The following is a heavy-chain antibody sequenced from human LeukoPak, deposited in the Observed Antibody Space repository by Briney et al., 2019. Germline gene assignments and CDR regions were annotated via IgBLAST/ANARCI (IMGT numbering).Heavy chain of an antibody. CDR2: INPNSGGT. J-gene: IGHJ4*02. CDR3: ARGVGKAMSIAAPKNTEFDY. D-gene: IGHD6-6*01. Sequence: ASVKVSCKASGYTFTGYYMHWVRQAPGQGLELMGWINPNSGGTNYAQKFQGRVTMTRDTSISTAYMEPSRLRSDDTAVYYCARGVGKAMSIAAPKNTEFDYWGQGTLVTVSS. CDR1: GYTFTGYY. V-gene: IGHV1-2*02.